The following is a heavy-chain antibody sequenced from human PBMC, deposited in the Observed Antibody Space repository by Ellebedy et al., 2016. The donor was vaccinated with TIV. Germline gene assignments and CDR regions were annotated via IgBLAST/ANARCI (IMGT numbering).Heavy chain of an antibody. CDR1: GFTFNTYS. CDR3: VKCHSAGGYFSV. J-gene: IGHJ6*02. D-gene: IGHD2/OR15-2a*01. V-gene: IGHV3-21*06. Sequence: GESLKISCAASGFTFNTYSMAWVRQVPGVGLQSVSSISARNNNIPYAHAVNGRFTISRDNAKNSLYLQMNSLRAEDTAVYFCVKCHSAGGYFSVWGQGTTVIVSS. CDR2: ISARNNNI.